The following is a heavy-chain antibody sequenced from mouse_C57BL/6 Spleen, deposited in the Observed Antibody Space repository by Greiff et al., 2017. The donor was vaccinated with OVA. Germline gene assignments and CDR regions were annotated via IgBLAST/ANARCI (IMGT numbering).Heavy chain of an antibody. CDR2: INPGSGGT. J-gene: IGHJ2*01. D-gene: IGHD1-1*01. CDR3: ARRGYGSSYAYFDY. V-gene: IGHV1-54*01. CDR1: GYAFTNYL. Sequence: VKLQESGAELVRPGTSVKVSCKASGYAFTNYLIEWVKQRPGQGLEWIGVINPGSGGTNYNEKFKGKATLTADKSSSTAYMQLSSLTSEDSAVYFCARRGYGSSYAYFDYWGQGTTLTVSS.